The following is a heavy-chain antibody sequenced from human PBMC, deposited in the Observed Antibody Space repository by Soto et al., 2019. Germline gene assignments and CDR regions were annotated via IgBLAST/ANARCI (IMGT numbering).Heavy chain of an antibody. D-gene: IGHD6-19*01. CDR3: TREQSDDNYFDP. CDR2: IYYSVGT. Sequence: PSATLSLTCTVSCAALISGGYFYTWVRQPPGKGLEWLGYIYYSVGTNYNPSLKSRVTISLDKSKSQFSLRLISVTAADTAVYYCTREQSDDNYFDPWGQGTLVTVSS. V-gene: IGHV4-61*08. J-gene: IGHJ5*02. CDR1: CAALISGGYF.